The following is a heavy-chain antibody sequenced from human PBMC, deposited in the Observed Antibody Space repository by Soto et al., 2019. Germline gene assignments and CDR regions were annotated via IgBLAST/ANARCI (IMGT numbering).Heavy chain of an antibody. Sequence: VRLSCAASGFTFSSYAMSWVRQAPGKGLEWVSAISGSGGSTYYAGSVKGRFTISRDNSKNTLYLQMNSLRAEDTAVYYCAKDRLSVTGAEYFQHWGQGSLVTVSS. J-gene: IGHJ1*01. CDR1: GFTFSSYA. V-gene: IGHV3-23*01. D-gene: IGHD7-27*01. CDR3: AKDRLSVTGAEYFQH. CDR2: ISGSGGST.